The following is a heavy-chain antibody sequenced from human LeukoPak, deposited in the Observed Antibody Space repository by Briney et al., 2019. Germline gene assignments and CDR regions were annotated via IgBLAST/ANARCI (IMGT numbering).Heavy chain of an antibody. J-gene: IGHJ5*02. Sequence: SEALSLTCSVSDVSISSHYWSWLRQPPGKGLEWIAYMRDTVNTKDNPSFKSRLTLSADTSKNQFSLRLSSVTAADTAVYYCARQRGQQQLGEVWFDPWGQGTLVTVSS. CDR3: ARQRGQQQLGEVWFDP. V-gene: IGHV4-59*08. CDR1: DVSISSHY. D-gene: IGHD6-13*01. CDR2: MRDTVNT.